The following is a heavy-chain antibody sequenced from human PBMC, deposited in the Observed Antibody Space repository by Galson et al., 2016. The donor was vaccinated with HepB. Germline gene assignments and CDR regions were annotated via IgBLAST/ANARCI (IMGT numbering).Heavy chain of an antibody. CDR3: AKVGPSCSSTRCSDYYFDY. CDR2: VSGSAAGTEYGITT. D-gene: IGHD2-2*01. CDR1: FSSYA. J-gene: IGHJ4*02. Sequence: FSSYAMNWVRQAPGKGLEWVAAVSGSAAGTEYGITTDYADSVKGRFTISGDNSKNTLYLQMNSLRAEDTAVYYCAKVGPSCSSTRCSDYYFDYWGQGTLVTVSS. V-gene: IGHV3-23*01.